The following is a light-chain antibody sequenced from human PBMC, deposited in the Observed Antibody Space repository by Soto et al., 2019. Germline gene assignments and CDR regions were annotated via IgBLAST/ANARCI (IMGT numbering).Light chain of an antibody. CDR1: QSLLYSSNNKNF. V-gene: IGKV4-1*01. Sequence: DIVMTQSPDSLAVSLGERATINCKSSQSLLYSSNNKNFLAWYQQKPGQPPKLLFYWASTRQSGVPDRFSGSGSGTDFTLTISSLEPEDFAIYYCQQRSNWPPRVTFGQGTRLEIK. CDR2: WAS. J-gene: IGKJ5*01. CDR3: QQRSNWPPRVT.